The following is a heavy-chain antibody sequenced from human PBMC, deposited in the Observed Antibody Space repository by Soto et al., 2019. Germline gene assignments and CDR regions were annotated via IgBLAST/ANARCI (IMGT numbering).Heavy chain of an antibody. CDR1: RYPFSSYR. D-gene: IGHD1-1*01. CDR3: ARTHVQGPPHFDF. V-gene: IGHV1-18*01. J-gene: IGHJ4*02. CDR2: ISAYNGDT. Sequence: DSGKVCYKACRYPFSSYRITLVRKAPGQGLEWVGWISAYNGDTAYAQKFQHRVTMTTDTSTTTAYMELRTLRSDDTAVYYCARTHVQGPPHFDFWGQGTLVTVSS.